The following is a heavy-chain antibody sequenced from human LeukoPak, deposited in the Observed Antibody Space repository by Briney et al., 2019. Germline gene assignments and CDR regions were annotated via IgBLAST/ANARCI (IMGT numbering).Heavy chain of an antibody. CDR1: GLTFINAW. V-gene: IGHV3-15*01. J-gene: IGHJ4*02. CDR3: TTGTGGSGRAI. Sequence: GSLRLSCAASGLTFINAWMSWVRQAPGEGLEWVGRIKSKIDGGAADYAPPVRGRFTISRDDSKDTLYLQLNSLKTEDTAVYYCTTGTGGSGRAIWGQGTLVTVSS. CDR2: IKSKIDGGAA. D-gene: IGHD3-10*01.